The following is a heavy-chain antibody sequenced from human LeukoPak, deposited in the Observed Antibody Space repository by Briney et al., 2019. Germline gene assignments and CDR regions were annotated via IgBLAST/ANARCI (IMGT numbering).Heavy chain of an antibody. Sequence: ASVKVSCKASGYTFTGYYMHWVRQAPGQGLEWMGIINPSGGSTSYAQKFQGRVTMTRDMSTSTVYMELSSLRSEDTAVYYCARDGVDGRFGDLYYMDVWGKGTTVTVSS. D-gene: IGHD3-10*01. CDR3: ARDGVDGRFGDLYYMDV. CDR2: INPSGGST. CDR1: GYTFTGYY. V-gene: IGHV1-46*01. J-gene: IGHJ6*03.